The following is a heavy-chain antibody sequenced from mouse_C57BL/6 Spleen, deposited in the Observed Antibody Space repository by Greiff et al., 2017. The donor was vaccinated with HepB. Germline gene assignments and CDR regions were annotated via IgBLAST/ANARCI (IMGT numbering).Heavy chain of an antibody. Sequence: EVQLVESGPELVKPGASVKISCKASGYSFTDYNMNWVKQSNGKSLEWIGVINPNYGTTSYNQKFKGKATLTVDQSSSTAYMQLNSLTSEDSAVYYCARGIYYGNYLAMDYWGQGTSVTVSS. CDR3: ARGIYYGNYLAMDY. V-gene: IGHV1-39*01. D-gene: IGHD2-1*01. J-gene: IGHJ4*01. CDR1: GYSFTDYN. CDR2: INPNYGTT.